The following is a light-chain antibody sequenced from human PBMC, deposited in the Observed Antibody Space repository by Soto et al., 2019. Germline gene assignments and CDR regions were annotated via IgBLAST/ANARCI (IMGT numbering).Light chain of an antibody. CDR1: SSDVGAYNY. CDR3: SSYAGSYTWV. Sequence: QSALTQPRSVSRSPGQTVTVSCTGTSSDVGAYNYVSWYRHHPGNAPKFLIYDVSRRPSGVPDRFSASKSGNTASLTISGLQAEDEADYYCSSYAGSYTWVFGGGTKLTVL. CDR2: DVS. V-gene: IGLV2-11*01. J-gene: IGLJ3*02.